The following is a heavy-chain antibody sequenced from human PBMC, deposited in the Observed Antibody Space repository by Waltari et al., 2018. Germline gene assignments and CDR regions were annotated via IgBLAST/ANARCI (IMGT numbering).Heavy chain of an antibody. CDR2: TSFDGGNK. V-gene: IGHV3-30*01. J-gene: IGHJ3*02. Sequence: QVHLVESGGGVVQPGKSLRLSCAASGMTHCSYAMHWGRQAPGQGLECVALTSFDGGNKFYAASVKGRFTISRDNSKNTLYLEMNSLSAEDTAIYYCVSSAAGTRLSDAFNIWGQGTMVT. CDR3: VSSAAGTRLSDAFNI. CDR1: GMTHCSYA. D-gene: IGHD6-13*01.